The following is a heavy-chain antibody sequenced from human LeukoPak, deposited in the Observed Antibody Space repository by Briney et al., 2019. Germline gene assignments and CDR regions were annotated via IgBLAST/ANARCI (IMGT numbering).Heavy chain of an antibody. CDR2: IYYSGST. V-gene: IGHV4-59*08. CDR1: GGSISSYY. J-gene: IGHJ1*01. Sequence: SETLSLTCTVSGGSISSYYWSWIRQPPGKGLEWIGYIYYSGSTYYNPSLKSRVTISVDTSKNQFSLKLSSVTAADTAVYYCARGVVTPPGYFQHWGQGTLVTVSS. CDR3: ARGVVTPPGYFQH. D-gene: IGHD3-3*01.